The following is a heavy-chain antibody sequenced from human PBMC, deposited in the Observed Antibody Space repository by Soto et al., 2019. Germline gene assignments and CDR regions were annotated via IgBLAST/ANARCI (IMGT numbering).Heavy chain of an antibody. D-gene: IGHD3-22*01. CDR1: GFTFSSFG. CDR3: AKEYDSSGYGAFFDY. V-gene: IGHV3-30*18. Sequence: QVQLVESGGGVVQPGRSLRLSCEASGFTFSSFGMPWVRQAPGKGLEWVAVVSSDGGLKYYADSVKGRFTISRDNSKNTLYLQMNSLGAEDTAIYYCAKEYDSSGYGAFFDYWGQGTLVTVSS. J-gene: IGHJ4*02. CDR2: VSSDGGLK.